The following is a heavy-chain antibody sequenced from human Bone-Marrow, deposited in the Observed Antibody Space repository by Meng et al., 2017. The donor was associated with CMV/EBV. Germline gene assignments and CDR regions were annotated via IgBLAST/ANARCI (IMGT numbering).Heavy chain of an antibody. CDR3: AKGWGYGDYGR. D-gene: IGHD4-17*01. CDR2: IRYDGSYK. CDR1: GFTFSSCG. V-gene: IGHV3-30*02. J-gene: IGHJ4*02. Sequence: GGSLRLSCAASGFTFSSCGMHWVRQAPGKGLEWVAFIRYDGSYKYYADSVKGRFTISRDNSKKTLYLQMNSLRAEDTAVYYCAKGWGYGDYGRGGQGTLVTVSS.